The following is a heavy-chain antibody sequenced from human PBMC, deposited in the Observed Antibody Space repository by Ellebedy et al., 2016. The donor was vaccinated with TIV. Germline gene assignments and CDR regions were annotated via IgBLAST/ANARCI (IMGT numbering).Heavy chain of an antibody. CDR3: ARDYTSSWRYYYYGMDV. D-gene: IGHD6-13*01. V-gene: IGHV1-18*01. Sequence: AASVKVSCKASGYTFTNYAINWVRQAPGQGLEWMGWISAYDGNTISAQKFQGRVTMTTDTSTSTAYMELRSLRSDDTAVYYCARDYTSSWRYYYYGMDVWGQGTTVTVSS. J-gene: IGHJ6*02. CDR2: ISAYDGNT. CDR1: GYTFTNYA.